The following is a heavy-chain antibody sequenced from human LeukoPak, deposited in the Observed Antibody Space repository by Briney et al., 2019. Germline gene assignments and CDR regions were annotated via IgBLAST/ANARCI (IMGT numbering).Heavy chain of an antibody. CDR1: GDSISSYY. CDR3: ARRVAAVGLYWYFDL. J-gene: IGHJ2*01. D-gene: IGHD6-13*01. V-gene: IGHV4-59*08. Sequence: SETLSLTCTVSGDSISSYYWSWIWHPPGKGLEWIGYIYYTGSTNYNPSLKSRVTISVDTSKNQFSLKLSSVTAADTAVYYRARRVAAVGLYWYFDLWGRGTLVTVSS. CDR2: IYYTGST.